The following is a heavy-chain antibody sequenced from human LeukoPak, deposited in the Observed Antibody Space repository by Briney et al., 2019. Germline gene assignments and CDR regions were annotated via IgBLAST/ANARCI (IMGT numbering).Heavy chain of an antibody. D-gene: IGHD4-17*01. V-gene: IGHV4-61*02. CDR3: ARDRVIDYGDPYYYYYMDV. CDR2: IYTSGST. Sequence: SQTLSLTCTVSGGSISSGSYYWSWIRQPAGKVLEWIGRIYTSGSTNYNPSLKSRVTISVDTSKNQFSLKLSSVTAADTAVYYCARDRVIDYGDPYYYYYMDVWGKGTTVTVSS. J-gene: IGHJ6*03. CDR1: GGSISSGSYY.